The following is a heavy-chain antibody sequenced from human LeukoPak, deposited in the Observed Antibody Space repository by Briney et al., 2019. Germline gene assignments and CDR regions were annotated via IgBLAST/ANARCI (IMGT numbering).Heavy chain of an antibody. CDR1: GYTFTGYY. J-gene: IGHJ4*02. Sequence: ASVKVSCTASGYTFTGYYMHWVRQAPGQGLEWMGWINPNSGGTNYAQKFQGRVTMTRDTSISTAYMELSRLRSDDTAVYYCARLLEWSQARDYWGQGTLVTVSS. D-gene: IGHD3-3*01. CDR3: ARLLEWSQARDY. CDR2: INPNSGGT. V-gene: IGHV1-2*02.